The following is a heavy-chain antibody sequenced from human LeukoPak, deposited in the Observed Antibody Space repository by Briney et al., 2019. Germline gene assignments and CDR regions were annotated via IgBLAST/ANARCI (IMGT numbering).Heavy chain of an antibody. Sequence: GASVKVSCKTSGYTFTTYGVTWVRQAPGQGLEWMGWISPCNGNTHYAQKFQDRVTLTADTSTSTVNMELRSLISDDTAMYYCARVVRQNWFDPWGQGTLVTVAS. V-gene: IGHV1-18*01. CDR3: ARVVRQNWFDP. J-gene: IGHJ5*02. CDR1: GYTFTTYG. CDR2: ISPCNGNT.